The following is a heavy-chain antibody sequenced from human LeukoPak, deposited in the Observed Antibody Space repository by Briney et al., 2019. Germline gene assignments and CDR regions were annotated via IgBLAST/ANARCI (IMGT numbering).Heavy chain of an antibody. CDR1: GFTFSHAW. CDR3: TTIAMVRGPFDY. Sequence: GGSLRLSCAASGFTFSHAWMSWVRQAPGKGLEWVGRIKSKTETATTDYAAPVKGRFTISRDDSQNTLYLQMNSLKTEDTAVYYCTTIAMVRGPFDYWGQGTLATVSS. J-gene: IGHJ4*02. V-gene: IGHV3-15*01. CDR2: IKSKTETATT. D-gene: IGHD3-10*01.